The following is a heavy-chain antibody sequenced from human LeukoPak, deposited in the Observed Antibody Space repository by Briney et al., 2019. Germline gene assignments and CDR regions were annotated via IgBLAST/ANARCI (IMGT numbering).Heavy chain of an antibody. V-gene: IGHV1-46*01. CDR1: GYTLTELS. CDR3: ARGGYGLNYYFDY. CDR2: INPSGGST. D-gene: IGHD5-18*01. Sequence: ASVKVSCKVSGYTLTELSMHWVRQAPGQGLEWMGIINPSGGSTSYAQKFQGRVTMTRDTSTSTVYMELSSLRSEDTAVYYCARGGYGLNYYFDYWGQGTLVTVSS. J-gene: IGHJ4*02.